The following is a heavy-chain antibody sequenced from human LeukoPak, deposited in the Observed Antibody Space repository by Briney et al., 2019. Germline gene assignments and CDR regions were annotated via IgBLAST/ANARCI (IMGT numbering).Heavy chain of an antibody. J-gene: IGHJ3*02. Sequence: GGSLRLSCAASGFTFSNYSMNWVRQAPGRGLKWVSYISSSSSTIYYADSVKGRSTISRDNAKNSLYLHMNGLRAEDTAVYYCATDSSGYYYYHRTVNHDAFDIWGQGTMVTVSS. D-gene: IGHD3-22*01. CDR3: ATDSSGYYYYHRTVNHDAFDI. CDR2: ISSSSSTI. CDR1: GFTFSNYS. V-gene: IGHV3-48*04.